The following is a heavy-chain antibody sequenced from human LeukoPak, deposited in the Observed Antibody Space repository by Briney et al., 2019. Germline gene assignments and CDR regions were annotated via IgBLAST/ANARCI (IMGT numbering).Heavy chain of an antibody. V-gene: IGHV1-8*01. Sequence: ASVKVSCKASGYTFASFDFNWVRQATGQGLEWMGWMKSNNGHTGYAQKFQGRVTMTRDTSISTAYMELSSLTFEDTAVYYCARGPPNWGMVGYWGQATLVTVSS. D-gene: IGHD7-27*01. CDR3: ARGPPNWGMVGY. J-gene: IGHJ4*02. CDR1: GYTFASFD. CDR2: MKSNNGHT.